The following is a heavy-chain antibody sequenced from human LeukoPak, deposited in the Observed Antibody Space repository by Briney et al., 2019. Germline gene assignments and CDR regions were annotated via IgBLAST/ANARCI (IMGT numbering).Heavy chain of an antibody. CDR3: ARVAYYYGSGKAFDI. V-gene: IGHV1-69*13. CDR1: GYTFTSYG. Sequence: SVKVSCKASGYTFTSYGISWVRQAPGQGLEWMGGIIPIFGTANYAQKFQGRVTITADESTSTAYMELSSLRSEDTAVYYCARVAYYYGSGKAFDIWGQGTMVTVSS. CDR2: IIPIFGTA. D-gene: IGHD3-10*01. J-gene: IGHJ3*02.